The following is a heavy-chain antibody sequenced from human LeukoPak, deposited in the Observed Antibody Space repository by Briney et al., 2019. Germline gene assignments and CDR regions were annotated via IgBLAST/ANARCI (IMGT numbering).Heavy chain of an antibody. Sequence: PGGSLRLSCAASGFTFSNTWMAWVRQAPGKGLEWVANINQDGSTKQYADSVRGRFTISRDNAKNSLHLQMNSLRAEDTALYHCARDMTGSLDYWGQGTLVTVSS. V-gene: IGHV3-7*01. CDR2: INQDGSTK. CDR1: GFTFSNTW. D-gene: IGHD3-9*01. J-gene: IGHJ4*02. CDR3: ARDMTGSLDY.